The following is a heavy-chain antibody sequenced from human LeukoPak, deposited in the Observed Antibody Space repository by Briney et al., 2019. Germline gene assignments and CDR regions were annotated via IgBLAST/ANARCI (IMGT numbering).Heavy chain of an antibody. CDR2: VYHSGIT. Sequence: SETLSLTCTVSGDSITNTNYYWAWIRQSPGEGLEWIGSVYHSGITYYTPSLKSRVSISVDTSKSQFSLKVTSVTASDTAVYFCAREWQYQFDYWGQGSLVTVSS. D-gene: IGHD2/OR15-2a*01. CDR1: GDSITNTNYY. V-gene: IGHV4-39*07. CDR3: AREWQYQFDY. J-gene: IGHJ4*02.